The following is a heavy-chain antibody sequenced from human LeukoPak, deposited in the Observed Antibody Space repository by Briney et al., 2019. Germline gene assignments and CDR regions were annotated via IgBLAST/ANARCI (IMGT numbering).Heavy chain of an antibody. D-gene: IGHD1-14*01. CDR3: ARHTASYKGDFDI. CDR2: IYYSGNT. V-gene: IGHV4-59*08. CDR1: GGSIRSYY. J-gene: IGHJ3*02. Sequence: PSETLSLTCTVSGGSIRSYYWSWSRQPPGKGLEWIGYIYYSGNTTYNPSLKSRVTISVDTSKNQFSLKLNSVTAADTAVYYCARHTASYKGDFDIWGQGTMVTVSS.